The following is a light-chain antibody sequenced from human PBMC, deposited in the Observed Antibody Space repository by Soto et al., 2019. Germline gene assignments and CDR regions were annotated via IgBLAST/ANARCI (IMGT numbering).Light chain of an antibody. V-gene: IGKV4-1*01. J-gene: IGKJ1*01. CDR1: RNILHASNAKNY. CDR3: QQYYRTPWT. CDR2: WTS. Sequence: DIVMTQSPDSLAVSLGERATINFKSIRNILHASNAKNYLAWYQQKPGQPPKVLIYWTSTRYSGVPDRFSGSGSGTDFTLTISNLQAEDVAVYYCQQYYRTPWTFGQGTKVDIK.